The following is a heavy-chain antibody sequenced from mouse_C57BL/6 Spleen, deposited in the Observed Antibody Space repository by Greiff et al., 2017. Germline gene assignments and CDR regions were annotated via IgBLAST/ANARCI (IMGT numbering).Heavy chain of an antibody. CDR2: ISYSGST. J-gene: IGHJ4*01. CDR1: GYSITSGYD. V-gene: IGHV3-1*01. D-gene: IGHD1-1*01. Sequence: EVQLQQSGPGMVKPSQSLSLTCTVTGYSITSGYDWHWIRHFPGNKLEWMGYISYSGSTNYNPSLKSRISITHDTSKNHFFLKLNSVTTEDTATYYCARGRHYYGSRGLAMDYWGQGTSVTVSS. CDR3: ARGRHYYGSRGLAMDY.